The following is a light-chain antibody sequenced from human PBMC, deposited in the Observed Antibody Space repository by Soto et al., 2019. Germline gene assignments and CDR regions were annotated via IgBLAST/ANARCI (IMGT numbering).Light chain of an antibody. V-gene: IGLV2-14*01. CDR2: EVS. Sequence: QSALTQPASVSGSPGQSTTISCTGTSSDVGGYNYVSWYQQHPGKAPKLMIYEVSNRPSGVSNRFSGSKSGNTASLTISGLQAEDEADYYCSSYTSSSTHGVFGGGTKVTVL. CDR3: SSYTSSSTHGV. CDR1: SSDVGGYNY. J-gene: IGLJ3*02.